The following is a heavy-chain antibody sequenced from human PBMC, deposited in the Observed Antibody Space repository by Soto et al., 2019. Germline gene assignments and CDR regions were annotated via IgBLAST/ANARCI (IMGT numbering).Heavy chain of an antibody. V-gene: IGHV3-30*18. CDR2: ISVDGSTK. CDR1: GFSFSSYG. CDR3: AKSKNMGGNDLRVDY. J-gene: IGHJ4*02. D-gene: IGHD5-12*01. Sequence: QVQLVESGGGVVQPGRSLRLSCGASGFSFSSYGMHWVRQAPGKGLEWVAVISVDGSTKYYGDSVKGRFTVSRDNSKNTLYLQMNSLRAEDTAVYYCAKSKNMGGNDLRVDYWGQGTLVTVSS.